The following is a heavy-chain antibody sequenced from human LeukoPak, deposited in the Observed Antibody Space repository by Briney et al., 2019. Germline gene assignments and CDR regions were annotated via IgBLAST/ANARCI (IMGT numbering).Heavy chain of an antibody. CDR2: IYYSGST. D-gene: IGHD3-3*01. V-gene: IGHV4-59*01. Sequence: PSETLSLTCAVYGGSFSGYYWSWIRQPPGKGLEWIGYIYYSGSTNYNPSLKSRVTISVDTSKNQFSLKLSSVTAADTAVYYCARVAEWLLFDYWGQGTLVTVSS. CDR3: ARVAEWLLFDY. CDR1: GGSFSGYY. J-gene: IGHJ4*02.